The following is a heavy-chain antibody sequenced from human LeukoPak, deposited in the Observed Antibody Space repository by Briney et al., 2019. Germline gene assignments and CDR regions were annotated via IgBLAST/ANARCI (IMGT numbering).Heavy chain of an antibody. CDR2: IWYDGSNK. Sequence: GGSLRLSCAASGFTFSAYEMNWVPQAPGKGLEGVAVIWYDGSNKYYADSVQGRFIISRDNSKNKLYLQMNSLRAEDRAVYYCARSPSLAAGCFDYWGQGTLVTVSS. D-gene: IGHD6-6*01. V-gene: IGHV3-33*08. CDR1: GFTFSAYE. J-gene: IGHJ4*02. CDR3: ARSPSLAAGCFDY.